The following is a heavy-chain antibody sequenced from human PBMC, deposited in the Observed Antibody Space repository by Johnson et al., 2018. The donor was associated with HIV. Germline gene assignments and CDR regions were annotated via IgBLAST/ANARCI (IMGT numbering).Heavy chain of an antibody. CDR2: ISYDGSNK. J-gene: IGHJ3*02. V-gene: IGHV3-30*04. D-gene: IGHD6-6*01. CDR3: VRVQIAARWSDAFHI. CDR1: FTFSSYA. Sequence: FTFSSYAMHWVRQAPGKGLEWVAVISYDGSNKYYADSVKGRFTVSRDNSKNTLYLVMSSLRAEDTAVYYCVRVQIAARWSDAFHIWGQGTKVTVSS.